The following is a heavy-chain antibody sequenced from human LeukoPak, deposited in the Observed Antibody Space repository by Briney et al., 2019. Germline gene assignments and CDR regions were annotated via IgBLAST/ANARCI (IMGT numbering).Heavy chain of an antibody. CDR1: GFTFSNYG. V-gene: IGHV3-33*06. D-gene: IGHD3-3*01. CDR2: IWYDGKHQ. J-gene: IGHJ6*03. CDR3: AKGPTQVLRFLRDGKTYYMDV. Sequence: GRSLRLSCAASGFTFSNYGMHWVRQAPGRGLECVAVIWYDGKHQYYADSVKGRFNISRDNPKNMLYLQMNSLRAEDTAVYYCAKGPTQVLRFLRDGKTYYMDVWGKGTSVLVSS.